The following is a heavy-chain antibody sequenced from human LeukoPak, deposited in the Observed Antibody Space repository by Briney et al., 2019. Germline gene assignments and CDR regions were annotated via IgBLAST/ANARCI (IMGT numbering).Heavy chain of an antibody. CDR3: AKDFGCSSTSCYPYFDY. D-gene: IGHD2-2*01. CDR1: GFTFSSYG. Sequence: GGSLRLSCAASGFTFSSYGMHWVRQAPGKGLEWVAVISYDGSNKYYADSVKGRFTISRGNSKNTLYLQMNSLRAEDTAVYYCAKDFGCSSTSCYPYFDYWGQGTLVTVSS. J-gene: IGHJ4*02. CDR2: ISYDGSNK. V-gene: IGHV3-30*18.